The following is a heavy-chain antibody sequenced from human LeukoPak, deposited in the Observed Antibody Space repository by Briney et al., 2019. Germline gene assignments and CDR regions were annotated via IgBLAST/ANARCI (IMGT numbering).Heavy chain of an antibody. J-gene: IGHJ4*02. CDR2: ISYDGSNK. CDR1: GCTFSSYA. CDR3: AKGHGSGTYWVFND. D-gene: IGHD3-10*01. Sequence: GGSLRLSCAASGCTFSSYALHWVRQAPGKGLEWVAVISYDGSNKYYADSVKGRFTISRDNSKNTLYLQMNSLRAEDTAVYYCAKGHGSGTYWVFNDWGQGTLVTVSS. V-gene: IGHV3-30*04.